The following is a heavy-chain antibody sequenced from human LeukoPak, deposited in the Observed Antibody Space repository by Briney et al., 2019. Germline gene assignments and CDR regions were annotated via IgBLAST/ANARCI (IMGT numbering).Heavy chain of an antibody. V-gene: IGHV4-34*01. Sequence: SETLSLTCAVYGGSFSGYYWSWIRQPPGKGLEWIGEINHSGSTNYNPSLKSRVTISVDTSKNQFSLKLSSVTAADTAVYYCARGDTSYGSGSSSHLFDYWGQGTLVTVSS. CDR2: INHSGST. CDR3: ARGDTSYGSGSSSHLFDY. CDR1: GGSFSGYY. J-gene: IGHJ4*02. D-gene: IGHD3-10*01.